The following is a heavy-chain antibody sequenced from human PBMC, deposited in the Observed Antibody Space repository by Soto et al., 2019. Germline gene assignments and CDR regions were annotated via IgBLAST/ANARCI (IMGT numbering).Heavy chain of an antibody. Sequence: PGGSLRLSCAASGFTFSDYYMSWIRQAPGKGLEWVSYISSGGIYTNYADSVKGRFTISRDNAKNSLYLQMNSLRAEDTAVYYCARDADILTGSDAFDIWGQGTMVTV. CDR1: GFTFSDYY. J-gene: IGHJ3*02. V-gene: IGHV3-11*05. CDR2: ISSGGIYT. D-gene: IGHD3-9*01. CDR3: ARDADILTGSDAFDI.